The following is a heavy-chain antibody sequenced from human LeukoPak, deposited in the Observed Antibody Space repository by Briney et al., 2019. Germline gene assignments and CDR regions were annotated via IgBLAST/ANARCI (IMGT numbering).Heavy chain of an antibody. Sequence: SETLSLTCTISGGSISSYYWSWIRQPPGKGLEWIGYIYYSGSTNYNPSLKSRVTISVDTSKNQFSLKLSSVTAADTAVYYCARRAQGYYDSSGYLNWFDPWGQGTLVTVSS. CDR2: IYYSGST. CDR3: ARRAQGYYDSSGYLNWFDP. J-gene: IGHJ5*02. V-gene: IGHV4-59*08. CDR1: GGSISSYY. D-gene: IGHD3-22*01.